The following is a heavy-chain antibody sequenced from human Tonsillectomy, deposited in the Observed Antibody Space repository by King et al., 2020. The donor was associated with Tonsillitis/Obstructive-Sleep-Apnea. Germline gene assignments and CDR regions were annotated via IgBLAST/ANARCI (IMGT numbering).Heavy chain of an antibody. J-gene: IGHJ6*02. CDR3: ARGCSSTSCYNQYYYYGMDV. V-gene: IGHV4-34*01. D-gene: IGHD2-2*02. CDR1: GGSFSGYY. Sequence: VQLQQWGAGLLKPSETLSLTCAVYGGSFSGYYWSWIRQPPGKGLEWIGEINHSGSTNYNPSLKSRVTISVDTSKNQFSLKLSSVTAADTAVYYCARGCSSTSCYNQYYYYGMDVWGQGTTVTVSS. CDR2: INHSGST.